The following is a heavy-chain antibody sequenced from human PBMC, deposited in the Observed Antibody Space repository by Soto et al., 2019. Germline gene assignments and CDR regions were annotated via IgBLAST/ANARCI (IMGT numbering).Heavy chain of an antibody. CDR1: GYTFTSYY. V-gene: IGHV1-46*01. CDR3: ATNGGGYSSGARGYAGYYYYYGMDV. J-gene: IGHJ6*02. D-gene: IGHD2-15*01. CDR2: INPSGGST. Sequence: ASVKVSCKASGYTFTSYYMHWVRQAPGRGLEWMGIINPSGGSTSYAQKFQGRVTMTRDPSKSTVYMEVSSLRSEDTAVYYCATNGGGYSSGARGYAGYYYYYGMDVWG.